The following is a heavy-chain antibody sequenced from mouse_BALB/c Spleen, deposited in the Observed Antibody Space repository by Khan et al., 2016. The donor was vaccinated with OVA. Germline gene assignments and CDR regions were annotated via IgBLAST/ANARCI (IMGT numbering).Heavy chain of an antibody. Sequence: VQLQQSGAELVKPGASVKLSCTTSGFNIKDTYMHWVKQRPEQGLEWIGRIDPATGNTKYDPKFQGKATITADTSSNTAYLHLSSLTSEDTAVYYCATTEMHYYGSYVMDYWGQGTSVTVSS. V-gene: IGHV14-3*02. CDR3: ATTEMHYYGSYVMDY. J-gene: IGHJ4*01. CDR2: IDPATGNT. CDR1: GFNIKDTY. D-gene: IGHD1-2*01.